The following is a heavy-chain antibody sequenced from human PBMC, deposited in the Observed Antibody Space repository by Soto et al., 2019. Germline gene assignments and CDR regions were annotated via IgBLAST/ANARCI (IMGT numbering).Heavy chain of an antibody. CDR2: INPNSVGT. CDR1: GYTFTGYY. CDR3: ARGVSVNTPYYWFDP. D-gene: IGHD4-17*01. V-gene: IGHV1-2*02. Sequence: QVQLVQSGAEVKKPGSSVKVSCKASGYTFTGYYMHWVRQAPGQGLEWMGWINPNSVGTNYGQKFQGRVTMTRDTSISMAYMELSRLRSDDTAVYYCARGVSVNTPYYWFDPWGQGTLVTVSS. J-gene: IGHJ5*02.